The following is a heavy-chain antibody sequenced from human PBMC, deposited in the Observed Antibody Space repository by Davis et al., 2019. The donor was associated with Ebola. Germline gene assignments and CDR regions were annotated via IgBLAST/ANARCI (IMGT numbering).Heavy chain of an antibody. D-gene: IGHD3-3*01. Sequence: PGGSLRLSCAASGFTFTNYGMHWVRQVPGKGLEWVAVMWSDGNKEDYAESVKGRFTVSRDISKDTQFLQMNSLRVEDTAVYYCARAAGVLEFDYFDYWGQGAQVTVSS. CDR3: ARAAGVLEFDYFDY. CDR1: GFTFTNYG. J-gene: IGHJ4*02. V-gene: IGHV3-33*01. CDR2: MWSDGNKE.